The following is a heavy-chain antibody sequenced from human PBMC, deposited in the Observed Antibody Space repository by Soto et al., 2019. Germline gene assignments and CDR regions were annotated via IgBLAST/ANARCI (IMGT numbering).Heavy chain of an antibody. CDR2: IYYSGST. J-gene: IGHJ4*02. CDR1: GGFISSGGYY. CDR3: AREVQRRWYGGVFDY. V-gene: IGHV4-31*03. Sequence: QVQLQESGPGLVKPSQTLSLTCTVSGGFISSGGYYWSWIRQHPGKGLEWIGYIYYSGSTYYNPSLKSRVTISVDTSKNQFSLKLSSVTAADTAVYYCAREVQRRWYGGVFDYWVQGTLVTVSS. D-gene: IGHD2-15*01.